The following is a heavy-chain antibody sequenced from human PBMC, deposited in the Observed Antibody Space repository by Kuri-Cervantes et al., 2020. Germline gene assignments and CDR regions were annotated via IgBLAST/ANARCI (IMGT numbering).Heavy chain of an antibody. CDR1: GFTFSSYG. D-gene: IGHD3-16*01. CDR2: ISYDGSNK. J-gene: IGHJ3*02. CDR3: ARGDRGDDAFDI. Sequence: GESLRLSCAASGFTFSSYGMHWVRQAPGKGLEWVAVISYDGSNKYYADSVKGRFTISRDNAKNSLYLQMNSLRAEDTAVYYCARGDRGDDAFDIWGQGTMVTVSS. V-gene: IGHV3-30*03.